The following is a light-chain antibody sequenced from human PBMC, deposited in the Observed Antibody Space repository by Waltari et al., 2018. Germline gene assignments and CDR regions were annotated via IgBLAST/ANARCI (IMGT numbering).Light chain of an antibody. CDR2: GTS. Sequence: IQLTQSPSSLSGSVGARVIITCRASQDIRSYLVWYQQKPGEAPNLLIHGTSTLQNGVPSRFSGSGSGTDYILTISSLQPEDSGTYYCQQVHTYPITFGGGTKVEIK. V-gene: IGKV1-9*01. CDR3: QQVHTYPIT. J-gene: IGKJ4*01. CDR1: QDIRSY.